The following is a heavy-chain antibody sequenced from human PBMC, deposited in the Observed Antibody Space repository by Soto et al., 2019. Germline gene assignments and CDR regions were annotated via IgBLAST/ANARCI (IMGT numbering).Heavy chain of an antibody. Sequence: EVRLVESGGVLVQPGGSLRLSCADSGFSFSTYDMNWVRQAPGKGLEWISYISSSSSTIYYADSVKGRFTISRDNAENSLYLQMTSLRDEDTAVYYCARPSGYYDTSGYYGAFYYYGMDVWGQGTTVTVSS. J-gene: IGHJ6*02. CDR1: GFSFSTYD. CDR3: ARPSGYYDTSGYYGAFYYYGMDV. CDR2: ISSSSSTI. D-gene: IGHD3-22*01. V-gene: IGHV3-48*02.